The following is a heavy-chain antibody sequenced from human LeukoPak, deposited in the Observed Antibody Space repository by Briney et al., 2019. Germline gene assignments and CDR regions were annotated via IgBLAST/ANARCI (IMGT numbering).Heavy chain of an antibody. D-gene: IGHD6-6*01. CDR3: ARQDPTYSSSSLDY. CDR2: ISYDGSNK. Sequence: PGRSVRLSCAASGFTFSSYAMHWVRQAPGKGLEWVAVISYDGSNKYYADSVKGRFTISRDNSKNTLYLQMNSLRAEDTAVYYCARQDPTYSSSSLDYWGQGTLVTVSS. J-gene: IGHJ4*02. CDR1: GFTFSSYA. V-gene: IGHV3-30-3*01.